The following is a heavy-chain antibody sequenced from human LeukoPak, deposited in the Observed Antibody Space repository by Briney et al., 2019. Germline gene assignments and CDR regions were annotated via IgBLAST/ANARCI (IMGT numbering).Heavy chain of an antibody. Sequence: PSQTLSLTCTVSGGSISSGDYYWSWIRQPPGKGLEWIGYMYYSGSTYYNPSLNSRVIISLDTSKNQFSLKLSSVTAADTAVYYCARAPYYYNSGSYSRWYFDLWGRGTLVIVSS. CDR2: MYYSGST. V-gene: IGHV4-30-4*01. CDR1: GGSISSGDYY. D-gene: IGHD3-10*01. J-gene: IGHJ2*01. CDR3: ARAPYYYNSGSYSRWYFDL.